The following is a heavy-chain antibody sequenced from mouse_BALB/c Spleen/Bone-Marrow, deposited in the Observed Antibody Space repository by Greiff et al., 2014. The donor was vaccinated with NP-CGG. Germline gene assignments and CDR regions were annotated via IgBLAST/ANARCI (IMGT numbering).Heavy chain of an antibody. V-gene: IGHV1S22*01. Sequence: GSELVRPGASVKLSCKASGYTFTSYWMHWVKQRPGQGLEWIGNIYPGSGSTNYDEKFKSKATLTVDTSSSTAYMQLTSLTSVDSTIYYYTGGGVYYGDGGAWFAYWGQGTLVTVSA. CDR2: IYPGSGST. D-gene: IGHD2-13*01. CDR3: TGGGVYYGDGGAWFAY. J-gene: IGHJ3*01. CDR1: GYTFTSYW.